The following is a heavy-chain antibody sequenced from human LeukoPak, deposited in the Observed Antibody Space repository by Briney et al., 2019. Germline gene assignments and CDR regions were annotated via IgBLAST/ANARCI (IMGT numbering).Heavy chain of an antibody. CDR1: SYTFTSFG. Sequence: ASVKVSCKASSYTFTSFGISWVRQAPGQGLEWMGWISVYNTYYSQKLQGRVTVTADTSTSTAYMELRSWGSDDAAVYYCGRDLGGSYCFDCWGQGTLVTVSS. J-gene: IGHJ4*02. D-gene: IGHD1-26*01. CDR2: ISVYNT. CDR3: GRDLGGSYCFDC. V-gene: IGHV1-18*01.